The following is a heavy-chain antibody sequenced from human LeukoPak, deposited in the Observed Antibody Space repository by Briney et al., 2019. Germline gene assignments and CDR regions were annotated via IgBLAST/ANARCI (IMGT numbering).Heavy chain of an antibody. CDR1: GFSSSNYW. CDR3: ERSQWGYPFDV. Sequence: GGSLRLSCAASGFSSSNYWMTWIRQAPGKGLEWVATIKGDGSDKRYVDSVKGRFTISRDDVKNSLYLQLNNLRAEDTAIYYCERSQWGYPFDVWGQGTRVTVSS. J-gene: IGHJ3*01. D-gene: IGHD5-18*01. CDR2: IKGDGSDK. V-gene: IGHV3-7*03.